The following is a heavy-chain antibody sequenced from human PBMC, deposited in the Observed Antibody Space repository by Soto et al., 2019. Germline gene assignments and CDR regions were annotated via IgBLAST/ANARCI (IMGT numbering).Heavy chain of an antibody. CDR1: GGTFSSYA. J-gene: IGHJ6*02. Sequence: QVQLVQSGAEVKKPGSSVKVSCKASGGTFSSYAISWVRQAPGQGLEWMGGIIPIFGTANYAQKFQGRVTITADEYTSKAYMELSSLRSEDTAVYYCARAGRDGYNYYYYYGMDVWGQGTTVTVSS. D-gene: IGHD5-12*01. CDR2: IIPIFGTA. V-gene: IGHV1-69*01. CDR3: ARAGRDGYNYYYYYGMDV.